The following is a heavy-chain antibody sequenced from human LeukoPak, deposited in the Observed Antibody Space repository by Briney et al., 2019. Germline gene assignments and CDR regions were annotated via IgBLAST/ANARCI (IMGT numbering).Heavy chain of an antibody. CDR3: ARVVRGILTGAPLYYYYYMDV. Sequence: SVRVSCTASGGTFSSYAISWVRQAPGQGLEWMGGIIPIFGTANYAQKFQGRVTITTDESTSTAYMELSSLRSEDTAVYYCARVVRGILTGAPLYYYYYMDVWGKGTTVTVSS. CDR2: IIPIFGTA. CDR1: GGTFSSYA. V-gene: IGHV1-69*05. J-gene: IGHJ6*03. D-gene: IGHD3-9*01.